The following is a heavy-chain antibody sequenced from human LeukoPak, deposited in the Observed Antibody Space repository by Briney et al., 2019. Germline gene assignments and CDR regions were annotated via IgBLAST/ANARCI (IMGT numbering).Heavy chain of an antibody. V-gene: IGHV1-2*02. Sequence: ASVKVSCKASGYTFTGYYMHWVRQAPGQGLEWMGWINPNSGGTNYAQKFQGRVTMTRDTSISTAYMELSRLRYDDTAVYYCAREKGGQWLVGWELRGGMDFDYWGQGTLVTVSS. CDR3: AREKGGQWLVGWELRGGMDFDY. CDR2: INPNSGGT. D-gene: IGHD6-19*01. J-gene: IGHJ4*02. CDR1: GYTFTGYY.